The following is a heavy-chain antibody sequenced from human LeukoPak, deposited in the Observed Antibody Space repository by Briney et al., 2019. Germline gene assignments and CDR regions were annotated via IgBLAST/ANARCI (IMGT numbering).Heavy chain of an antibody. D-gene: IGHD4/OR15-4a*01. CDR2: VSTGGNT. V-gene: IGHV3-23*01. CDR1: GFTFSSYA. Sequence: PGGSLRLSCAASGFTFSSYAMSWVRQAPGKGLEWVSAVSTGGNTYYADSVKGRFTISRDNSKNTLDLQMNSLRAEDTATYYCAKEKRNLRGARDAFDTWGQGTMVTVSA. J-gene: IGHJ3*02. CDR3: AKEKRNLRGARDAFDT.